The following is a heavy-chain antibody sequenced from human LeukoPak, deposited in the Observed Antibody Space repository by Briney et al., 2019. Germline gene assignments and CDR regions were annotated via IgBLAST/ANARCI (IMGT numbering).Heavy chain of an antibody. J-gene: IGHJ5*02. D-gene: IGHD6-19*01. CDR1: GFTFSSYA. V-gene: IGHV1-69*05. CDR3: ARQKAGNCFDP. Sequence: SVKVSCTASGFTFSSYAISWVRQAPGQGLEWMGEIIPIFGTANYAQKFQGRVTITTDESTSTAYMELSSLRSEDTAVYYCARQKAGNCFDPWGQGTPVTVSS. CDR2: IIPIFGTA.